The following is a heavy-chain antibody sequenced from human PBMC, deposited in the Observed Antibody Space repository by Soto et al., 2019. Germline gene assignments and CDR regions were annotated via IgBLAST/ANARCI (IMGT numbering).Heavy chain of an antibody. CDR1: GFTFSSYW. D-gene: IGHD2-2*01. CDR2: IKQDGSEK. J-gene: IGHJ5*02. Sequence: EVQLVESGGGLVQPGGSLRLSCAASGFTFSSYWMSWVRQAPGKGLEWVANIKQDGSEKYYVDSVKGRFTISRDNAKNSRYLQRNTLRAADTAVSYCARDVVPAAIAPLFGPGPWGQGTLVTVSS. CDR3: ARDVVPAAIAPLFGPGP. V-gene: IGHV3-7*01.